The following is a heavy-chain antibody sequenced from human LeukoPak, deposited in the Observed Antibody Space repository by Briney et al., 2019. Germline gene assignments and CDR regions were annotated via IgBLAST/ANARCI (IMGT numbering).Heavy chain of an antibody. J-gene: IGHJ5*01. CDR1: GGSISSNNW. CDR2: MYHSGST. D-gene: IGHD2-21*02. V-gene: IGHV4-4*02. CDR3: ARDLGTAGRLNDS. Sequence: PSETLSLTCTVSGGSISSNNWWNWVRQPPGKGLEWIGEMYHSGSTNYNPSLKSRVTISVDKSKNQFSLKLSSVTAADTAVYFCARDLGTAGRLNDSWGQGILVTVSS.